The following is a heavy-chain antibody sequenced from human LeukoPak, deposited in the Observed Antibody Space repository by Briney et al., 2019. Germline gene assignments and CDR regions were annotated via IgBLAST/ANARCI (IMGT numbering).Heavy chain of an antibody. CDR1: GFTFSSYW. CDR3: ARVGPWIEARLYFDY. D-gene: IGHD6-6*01. J-gene: IGHJ4*02. Sequence: GGSLRLSCAASGFTFSSYWMTWVRHLPGKGLEWVAKIKQDGSEKYYVDSVKGRFTISRDNTRDSLYLQMNSLRAEDTAVYYCARVGPWIEARLYFDYWGQGTLVTVSS. CDR2: IKQDGSEK. V-gene: IGHV3-7*01.